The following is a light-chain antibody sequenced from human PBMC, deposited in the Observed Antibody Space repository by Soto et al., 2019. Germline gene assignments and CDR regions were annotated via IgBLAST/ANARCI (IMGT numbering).Light chain of an antibody. CDR1: QSVSSN. CDR2: GAS. J-gene: IGKJ5*01. Sequence: EIVMTQSPATLSVSPGERATLSCRASQSVSSNLAWYQQKPGQAPRLLIYGASTRATGIPARFSGSGSGTDFTLTISSLEPEDFAVYYCQQRSILGQGTRLEI. CDR3: QQRSI. V-gene: IGKV3-15*01.